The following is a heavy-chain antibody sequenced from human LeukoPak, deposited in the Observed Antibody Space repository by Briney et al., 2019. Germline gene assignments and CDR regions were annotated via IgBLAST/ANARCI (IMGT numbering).Heavy chain of an antibody. D-gene: IGHD2-21*02. J-gene: IGHJ6*03. V-gene: IGHV1-69*05. CDR3: ARGAAYCGGDCSFYMDV. Sequence: SVKVSRKASGGTFSSYAISWVRQAPGQGLEWMGGIIPIFGTANYAQKFQGRVTITTDESTSTAYMELSSLRSEDTAVYYCARGAAYCGGDCSFYMDVWGKGTTVTVSS. CDR2: IIPIFGTA. CDR1: GGTFSSYA.